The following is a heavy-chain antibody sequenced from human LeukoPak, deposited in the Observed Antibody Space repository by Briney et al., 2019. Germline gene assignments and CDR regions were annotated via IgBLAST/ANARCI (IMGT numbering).Heavy chain of an antibody. CDR2: IGDSGAAT. V-gene: IGHV3-23*01. CDR3: ASFHYYGSGAYYLSY. CDR1: GFTLSSYA. Sequence: GGSLRLSCAASGFTLSSYAMTWVRQAPGKGLEWVSDIGDSGAATYYADSVKGRFTISRDNSKNTLYLQMSSLRAEDTAVYFCASFHYYGSGAYYLSYWGQGTLVTVSS. D-gene: IGHD3-10*01. J-gene: IGHJ4*02.